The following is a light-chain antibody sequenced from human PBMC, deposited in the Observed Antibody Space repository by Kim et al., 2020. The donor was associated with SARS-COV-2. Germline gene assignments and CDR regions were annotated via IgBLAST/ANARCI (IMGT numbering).Light chain of an antibody. CDR2: EVT. Sequence: GQSLTSSCTVTSSDVGSYNYVSWYQQDPGKAPKLMIYEVTKRLSGVPDRFFGSKSGNTASLTVSGLQAEDEADYYCSSYAGGNYWVFGGGTQLTVL. CDR1: SSDVGSYNY. J-gene: IGLJ3*02. CDR3: SSYAGGNYWV. V-gene: IGLV2-8*03.